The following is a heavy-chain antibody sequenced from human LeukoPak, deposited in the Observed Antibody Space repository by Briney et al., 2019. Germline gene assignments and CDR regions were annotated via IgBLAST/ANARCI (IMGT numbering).Heavy chain of an antibody. V-gene: IGHV3-53*05. CDR1: GFTVSSNY. J-gene: IGHJ4*02. CDR3: AKVRWDNSGWYYLDS. CDR2: IYSGGST. D-gene: IGHD6-19*01. Sequence: GGSLRLSCAASGFTVSSNYMSWVRQAPGKGLEWVSVIYSGGSTYYADSVKGRFTISRDNSKNTLYLQMNSLRAEDTAVYYCAKVRWDNSGWYYLDSWGQGTLVTVSS.